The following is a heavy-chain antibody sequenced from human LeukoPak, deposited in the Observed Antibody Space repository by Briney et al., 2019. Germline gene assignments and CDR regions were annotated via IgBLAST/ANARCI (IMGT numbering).Heavy chain of an antibody. CDR1: GGSVSSSVYY. Sequence: SETLSLTCTVSGGSVSSSVYYWSWIRQPPGKGLEWMGSINYSGRTFYSPSLKSRVAISVDTSKNQFSLKLSSVTAADTAVYYCAGELYGMDVWGQGTTVTVSS. J-gene: IGHJ6*02. CDR2: INYSGRT. V-gene: IGHV4-39*07. CDR3: AGELYGMDV.